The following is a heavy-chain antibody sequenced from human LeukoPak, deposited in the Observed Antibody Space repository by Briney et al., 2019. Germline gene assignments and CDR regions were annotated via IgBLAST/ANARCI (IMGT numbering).Heavy chain of an antibody. D-gene: IGHD3-10*01. CDR3: ARESRRWFGDPQGYFDY. J-gene: IGHJ4*02. CDR1: GFTFSSYW. Sequence: EGSLRLSCAASGFTFSSYWMSWVRQAPGKGLEWVANIKQDGSEKYYVDSVKGRFTISRDNAKNSLYLQMNSLRAEDTAVYYCARESRRWFGDPQGYFDYWGQGTLVTVSS. CDR2: IKQDGSEK. V-gene: IGHV3-7*01.